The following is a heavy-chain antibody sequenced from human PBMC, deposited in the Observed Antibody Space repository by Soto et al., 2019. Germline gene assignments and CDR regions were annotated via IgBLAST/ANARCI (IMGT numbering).Heavy chain of an antibody. Sequence: SETLSLTCAVYGGSFSGYFWSWNRQPPGKGLEWIGEINHSGSTNYNPSLKSRVTISVDTSKNQFSLKLSSVTAADTAVYYCARDFSPHYDFWSGYYLATGGGNYGMDVWGQGTTVNVSS. CDR1: GGSFSGYF. J-gene: IGHJ6*02. D-gene: IGHD3-3*01. CDR3: ARDFSPHYDFWSGYYLATGGGNYGMDV. V-gene: IGHV4-34*01. CDR2: INHSGST.